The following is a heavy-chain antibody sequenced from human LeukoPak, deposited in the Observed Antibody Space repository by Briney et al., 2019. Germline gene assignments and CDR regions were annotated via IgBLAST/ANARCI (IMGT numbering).Heavy chain of an antibody. D-gene: IGHD3-16*01. CDR1: GFTSTNFA. V-gene: IGHV1-58*02. Sequence: SVKVSCKASGFTSTNFAMQWVRQARGQRLEWIGWIIVGSGATKCAQDFQERVTITRDLSTSTLYMELRSLTSEDTAVYYCAADLSNPRMGASYLDSWGQGTLVTVSS. CDR2: IIVGSGAT. J-gene: IGHJ4*02. CDR3: AADLSNPRMGASYLDS.